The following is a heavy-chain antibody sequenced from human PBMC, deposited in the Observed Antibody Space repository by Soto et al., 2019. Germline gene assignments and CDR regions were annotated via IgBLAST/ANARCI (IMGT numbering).Heavy chain of an antibody. V-gene: IGHV4-4*07. CDR3: ARDGSVAGTTDFDY. CDR2: IYTSGST. CDR1: GGSISSYY. J-gene: IGHJ4*02. Sequence: QVQLQESGPGLVKPSETLSLTCTVSGGSISSYYWSWIRQPAGKGLEWIGRIYTSGSTNYNPSLKSRFTMSVDTSKNQFSLKLSSVTAADTAVYYCARDGSVAGTTDFDYWGQGTLVTVSS. D-gene: IGHD6-19*01.